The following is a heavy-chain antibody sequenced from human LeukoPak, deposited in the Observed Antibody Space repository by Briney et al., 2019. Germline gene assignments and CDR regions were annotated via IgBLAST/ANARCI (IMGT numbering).Heavy chain of an antibody. CDR2: ISSSSSYI. J-gene: IGHJ5*02. CDR3: ARDTPAGGYNWFDP. CDR1: GFTFSSYS. Sequence: GGSLRLSCAASGFTFSSYSMNWVRQAPGKGLEWVSSISSSSSYIYYADSVKGRFTISRDNAKNSLYLQMNSLRAEDTAVYYCARDTPAGGYNWFDPWGQGTLVTVPS. D-gene: IGHD2-2*01. V-gene: IGHV3-21*01.